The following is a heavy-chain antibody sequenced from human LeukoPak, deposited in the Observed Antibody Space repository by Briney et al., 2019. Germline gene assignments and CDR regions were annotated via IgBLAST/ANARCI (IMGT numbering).Heavy chain of an antibody. CDR3: AKDLDIYGSGSFYKGFDY. D-gene: IGHD3-10*01. V-gene: IGHV3-33*06. Sequence: SVKGRFAISRDNSKNTLSLQVNSLRAEDTAVYYCAKDLDIYGSGSFYKGFDYWGQGTLVTVSS. J-gene: IGHJ4*02.